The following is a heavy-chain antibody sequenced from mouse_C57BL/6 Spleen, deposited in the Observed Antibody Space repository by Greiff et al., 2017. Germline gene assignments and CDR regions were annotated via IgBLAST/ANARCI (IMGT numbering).Heavy chain of an antibody. D-gene: IGHD1-1*01. CDR2: IHPNSGST. Sequence: QVQLQQPGAELVKPGASVKLSCKASGYTFTSYWMHWVKQRPGQGLEWIGMIHPNSGSTNYNEKFKSKATLTVDKSSSTSYMQLSSLTSEDSSVYYCARSRDYYYDWFADWGQGTLVTVSA. V-gene: IGHV1-64*01. CDR1: GYTFTSYW. CDR3: ARSRDYYYDWFAD. J-gene: IGHJ3*01.